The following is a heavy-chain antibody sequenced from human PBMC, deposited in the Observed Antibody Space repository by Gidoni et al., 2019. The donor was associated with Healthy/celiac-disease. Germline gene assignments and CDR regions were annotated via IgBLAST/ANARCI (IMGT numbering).Heavy chain of an antibody. CDR2: IIPIFGTA. Sequence: QVQLVQSGAGVTKPGSSVKVACKASGGTFRSSAISWVRQAPGKGLEWMGGIIPIFGTANYAQKFQGRVTITADESTSTAYMELSSLRSEDTAVYYCAIPTAMVTYYYYYGMDVWGQGTTVTVSS. V-gene: IGHV1-69*01. CDR1: GGTFRSSA. D-gene: IGHD5-18*01. J-gene: IGHJ6*02. CDR3: AIPTAMVTYYYYYGMDV.